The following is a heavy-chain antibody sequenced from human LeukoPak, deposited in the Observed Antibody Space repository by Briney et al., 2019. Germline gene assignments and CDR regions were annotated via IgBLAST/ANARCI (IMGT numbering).Heavy chain of an antibody. CDR2: INHSGST. J-gene: IGHJ4*02. D-gene: IGHD6-13*01. Sequence: SDTLSLTCTVSGGSISGHFWSWFRRPPGKGPHWIGEINHSGSTNYNPSLKSRVTISVDTSKSQFSLNLSSVTAADTAVYYCARGAAGLSVGYWGQGTLVTVSS. CDR1: GGSISGHF. CDR3: ARGAAGLSVGY. V-gene: IGHV4-34*01.